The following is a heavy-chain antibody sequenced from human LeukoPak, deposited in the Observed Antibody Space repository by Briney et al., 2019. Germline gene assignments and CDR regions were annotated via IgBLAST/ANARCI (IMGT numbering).Heavy chain of an antibody. Sequence: SETLSLTCAVYGGSFSGYYWSWIRQTPGKGLEWIGEINHSGSTNYNPSLKSRVTISVDTSKNQFSLKLSSVTAADTAVYYCARYGDYDIPYYYYYMDVWGKGTTVTVSS. J-gene: IGHJ6*03. CDR2: INHSGST. V-gene: IGHV4-34*01. CDR1: GGSFSGYY. CDR3: ARYGDYDIPYYYYYMDV. D-gene: IGHD4-17*01.